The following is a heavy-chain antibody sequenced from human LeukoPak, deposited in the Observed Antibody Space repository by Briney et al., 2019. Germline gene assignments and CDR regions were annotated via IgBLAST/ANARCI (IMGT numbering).Heavy chain of an antibody. V-gene: IGHV3-23*01. J-gene: IGHJ3*02. CDR3: AKDTVPAATNDAFDI. CDR1: GFTFSSYA. D-gene: IGHD2-2*01. Sequence: GGSLRLSCAAFGFTFSSYAMSWVRQAPGKGLEWVSAISGSGGSTYYADSVKGRFTISRDNSKNTLYLQMNGLRAEDTAVYYCAKDTVPAATNDAFDIWGQGTMVTVSS. CDR2: ISGSGGST.